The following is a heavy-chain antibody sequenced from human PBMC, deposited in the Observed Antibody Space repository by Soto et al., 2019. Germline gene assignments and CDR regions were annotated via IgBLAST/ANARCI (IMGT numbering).Heavy chain of an antibody. CDR2: INHSGSA. J-gene: IGHJ4*02. D-gene: IGHD1-26*01. CDR3: ARGLISGSHYSGGWYYFDS. Sequence: PSQTLFLTCDAYGRSFSAHICTWIRQNPGKGLQWIGQINHSGSANYNPSLKSRVTISVHTSSSQFSLELSSVTAADTAVYYCARGLISGSHYSGGWYYFDSWGQGTQVTVSS. V-gene: IGHV4-34*01. CDR1: GRSFSAHI.